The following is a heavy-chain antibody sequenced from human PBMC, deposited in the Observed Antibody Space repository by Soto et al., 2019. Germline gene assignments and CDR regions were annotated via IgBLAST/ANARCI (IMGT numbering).Heavy chain of an antibody. CDR3: ARVGFWHNWNVTPLRWFEP. J-gene: IGHJ5*02. D-gene: IGHD1-1*01. V-gene: IGHV1-18*01. CDR1: GYTFTSYG. CDR2: ISAYNGKT. Sequence: QVQLVQSGAEVKKPGASVKVSCKASGYTFTSYGISWVRQAPGQGLEWMGWISAYNGKTNYAQTLQGRVTMTTDTSTSTAYMELRSLRSDDTAVYYCARVGFWHNWNVTPLRWFEPWGQGTLVTVSS.